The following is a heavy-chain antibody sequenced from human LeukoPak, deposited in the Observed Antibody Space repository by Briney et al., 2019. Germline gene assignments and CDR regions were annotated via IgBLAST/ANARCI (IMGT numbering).Heavy chain of an antibody. Sequence: ASVKVSCKTSGGTLSNYPVSWVRQAPGQGLEWMGGIMPIFGTAHYAEKFQATVTITADESTSTVFMELRSLKSEDTAVYYFAXXXXXXXXXXXXGXYXXFHPWXQGTLVTVTS. J-gene: IGHJ5*02. CDR1: GGTLSNYP. CDR2: IMPIFGTA. CDR3: AXXXXXXXXXXXXGXYXXFHP. V-gene: IGHV1-69*13.